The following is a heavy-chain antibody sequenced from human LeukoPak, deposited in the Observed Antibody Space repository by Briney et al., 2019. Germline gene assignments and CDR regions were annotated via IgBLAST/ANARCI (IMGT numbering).Heavy chain of an antibody. Sequence: PGGSLRLSCAASGFTFSNAWMSWVRQAPGKGLEWVGRIKSKTDGGTTDYAAPVKGRFTISRDDSKNTPYLQMNSLKTEDTAVYYCTTDTDIVATTSPDYWGQGTLVTVSS. J-gene: IGHJ4*02. CDR2: IKSKTDGGTT. CDR3: TTDTDIVATTSPDY. CDR1: GFTFSNAW. V-gene: IGHV3-15*01. D-gene: IGHD5-12*01.